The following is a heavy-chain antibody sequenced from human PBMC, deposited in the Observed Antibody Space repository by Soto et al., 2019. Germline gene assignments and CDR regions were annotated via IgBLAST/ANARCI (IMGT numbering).Heavy chain of an antibody. V-gene: IGHV4-39*01. CDR1: GGSISSTTYY. CDR3: ARHTGGYYNLYYFDS. CDR2: IYNSGST. Sequence: SETLSLTCTVSGGSISSTTYYWGWIRQPPGKGLEWIGSIYNSGSTYYSPSLKSRVTISVDTSKNQFSLKLSSVTAADTAVYYCARHTGGYYNLYYFDSWGQGTLVTVSS. J-gene: IGHJ4*02. D-gene: IGHD3-22*01.